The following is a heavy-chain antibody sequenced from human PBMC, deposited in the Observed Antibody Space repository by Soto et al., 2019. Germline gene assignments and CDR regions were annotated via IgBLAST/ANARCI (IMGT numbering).Heavy chain of an antibody. V-gene: IGHV1-69*13. CDR3: ARPPALDDSSGYYSPHDAFDI. D-gene: IGHD3-22*01. CDR1: GGTFSSYA. Sequence: SVKVSCKASGGTFSSYAISWVRQAPGQGLEWMGGIIPIFGTANYAQKFQGRVTITADESTSTAYMELSSLRSEDTAVYYCARPPALDDSSGYYSPHDAFDIWGQGTMVTVSS. J-gene: IGHJ3*02. CDR2: IIPIFGTA.